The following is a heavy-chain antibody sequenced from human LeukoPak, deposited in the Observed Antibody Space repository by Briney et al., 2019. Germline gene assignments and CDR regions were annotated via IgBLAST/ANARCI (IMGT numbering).Heavy chain of an antibody. CDR3: ARDRGFYYDQFDL. Sequence: QPGGSLRLSCAAFGFNFNNYGIHWVRQTPGKGLEWVAVIWYDGSNKYNADSVKGRFTISRDNSKNTVYLQMNSLRDEDTAVYYCARDRGFYYDQFDLWGPGTLVTVSS. D-gene: IGHD3-16*01. V-gene: IGHV3-33*01. J-gene: IGHJ5*02. CDR2: IWYDGSNK. CDR1: GFNFNNYG.